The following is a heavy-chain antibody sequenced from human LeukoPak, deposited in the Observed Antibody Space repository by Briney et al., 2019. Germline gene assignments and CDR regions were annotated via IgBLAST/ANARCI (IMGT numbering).Heavy chain of an antibody. J-gene: IGHJ5*02. V-gene: IGHV4-59*08. CDR3: ARRLEPWLGRGCSDP. CDR1: GDSISGYY. Sequence: SETLSLTCTISGDSISGYYWSWIRQPPGKGLEWIGYIYYSGNTNYNPSLKSRVTISVDTSKNQFSLKLSSVTAADTAMYYCARRLEPWLGRGCSDPGGKGPLVTFPS. D-gene: IGHD6-19*01. CDR2: IYYSGNT.